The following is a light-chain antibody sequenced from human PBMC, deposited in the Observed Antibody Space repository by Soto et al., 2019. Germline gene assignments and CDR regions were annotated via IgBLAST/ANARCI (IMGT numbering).Light chain of an antibody. V-gene: IGKV3D-20*02. CDR2: GVS. CDR1: ESVYASQ. Sequence: ETVLTQSPGTLSLSPGERATLSCRTSESVYASQLAWYQQKPGQAPRLLIYGVSTRATGIPDRFSGSGSGTDFTLTISNLEPEDSAVYYCQQRSIWPLTFGGGTKVDIK. CDR3: QQRSIWPLT. J-gene: IGKJ4*01.